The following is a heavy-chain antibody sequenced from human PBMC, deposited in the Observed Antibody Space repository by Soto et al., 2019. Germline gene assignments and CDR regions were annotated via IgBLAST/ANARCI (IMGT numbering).Heavy chain of an antibody. CDR2: IYYSGST. V-gene: IGHV4-59*01. Sequence: SETLSLTCTVSGGSISSYYWSWIRQPPGKGLEWIGYIYYSGSTNYNPSLKSRVTISVDTSKNQFSLKLSSVTAADTAVYYCVRDDFGLGIDYWGLGTLVTVSS. D-gene: IGHD1-26*01. CDR3: VRDDFGLGIDY. CDR1: GGSISSYY. J-gene: IGHJ4*02.